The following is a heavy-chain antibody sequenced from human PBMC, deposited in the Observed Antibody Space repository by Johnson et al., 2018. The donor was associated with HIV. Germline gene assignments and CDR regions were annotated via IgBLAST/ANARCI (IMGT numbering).Heavy chain of an antibody. D-gene: IGHD4-23*01. CDR3: ARWGGVGDDYGGKSAFDI. Sequence: VQLVESGGGVVQPGRSLRLSCAASGFTFSSYAMHWVRQAPGKGLEWVAVISYDGSNKYSADSVKGRFTISRDNSKNTLYLQMNSLRAEDTAGYYCARWGGVGDDYGGKSAFDIWGQGTMVTVSS. V-gene: IGHV3-30-3*01. CDR2: ISYDGSNK. J-gene: IGHJ3*02. CDR1: GFTFSSYA.